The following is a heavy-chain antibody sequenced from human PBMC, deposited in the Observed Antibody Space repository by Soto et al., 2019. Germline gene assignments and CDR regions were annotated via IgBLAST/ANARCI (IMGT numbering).Heavy chain of an antibody. J-gene: IGHJ4*02. D-gene: IGHD3-10*01. V-gene: IGHV3-30-3*01. CDR3: ARDRGGGAPTSQLLGLVRFGEIDY. Sequence: GGSLRLSCAASGFTFSSYAMHWVRQAPGKGLEWVAVISYDGSNKYYADSVKGRFTISRDNSKNTLYLQMNSLRAEDTAVYYCARDRGGGAPTSQLLGLVRFGEIDYWGQGTLVTVSS. CDR1: GFTFSSYA. CDR2: ISYDGSNK.